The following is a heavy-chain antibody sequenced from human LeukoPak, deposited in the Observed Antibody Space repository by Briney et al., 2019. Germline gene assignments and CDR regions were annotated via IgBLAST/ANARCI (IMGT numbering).Heavy chain of an antibody. V-gene: IGHV1-2*02. J-gene: IGHJ4*02. CDR1: GYTFTGYY. CDR2: INPNSGGT. D-gene: IGHD2-15*01. Sequence: GASVKVSCKASGYTFTGYYMHWVRQAPGQGLEWMGWINPNSGGTNYAQKFQGRVTMTRDTSISTAYMELSRLTSDDTAMYYCARAYCSAGDCYEFDYWGQVTLVTVSS. CDR3: ARAYCSAGDCYEFDY.